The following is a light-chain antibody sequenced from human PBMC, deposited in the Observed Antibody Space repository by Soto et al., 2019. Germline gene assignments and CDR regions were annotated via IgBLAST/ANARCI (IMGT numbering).Light chain of an antibody. V-gene: IGKV3-20*01. Sequence: EIVLTQSPGTLSLSPGERATLSCRASQSVSSSYLAWYQQKPGQAPRLLIYGASSRATGIPDRFSGSGSGTYFPLTISRLEPEDFAVYYCQQYGSSPPWTFGQGIKVEIK. CDR3: QQYGSSPPWT. CDR2: GAS. CDR1: QSVSSSY. J-gene: IGKJ1*01.